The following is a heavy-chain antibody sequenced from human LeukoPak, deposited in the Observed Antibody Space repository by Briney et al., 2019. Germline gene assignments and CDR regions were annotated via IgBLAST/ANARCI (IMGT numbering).Heavy chain of an antibody. CDR2: IWFDGSKR. D-gene: IGHD1-14*01. J-gene: IGHJ6*02. CDR1: GFTFSTYG. CDR3: AKERNRPYYYYGMDV. V-gene: IGHV3-33*06. Sequence: GRSLRLSCAASGFTFSTYGMHWVRQAPGKGLEWVALIWFDGSKRYYGDSLKGRFTVSRDNSKNTLYLQVDSLRAEDTAVYYCAKERNRPYYYYGMDVWGQGTTVTVSS.